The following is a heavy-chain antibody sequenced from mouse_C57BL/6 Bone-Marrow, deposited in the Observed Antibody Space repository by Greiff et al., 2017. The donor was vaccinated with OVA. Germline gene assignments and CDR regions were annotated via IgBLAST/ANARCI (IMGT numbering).Heavy chain of an antibody. V-gene: IGHV1-80*01. CDR3: AREAYYRFTY. D-gene: IGHD1-1*01. Sequence: LLESGAELVKPGASVKISCKASGYAFSRYWMNWVKQRPGKGLGWLGQIYPGDGDTNYNGKLKGKATMTADKSSSTAYMQLSSLASEDSAVYFCAREAYYRFTYWGQGTLVTVSA. J-gene: IGHJ3*01. CDR1: GYAFSRYW. CDR2: IYPGDGDT.